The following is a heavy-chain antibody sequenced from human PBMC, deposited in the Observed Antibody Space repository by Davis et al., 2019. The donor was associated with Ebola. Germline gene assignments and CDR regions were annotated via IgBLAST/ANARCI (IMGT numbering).Heavy chain of an antibody. V-gene: IGHV5-51*01. D-gene: IGHD3-10*02. Sequence: GESLKISCKGSGYSFTSYWIGWVRQMPGKGLEWMGIIYPGDSDTRYSPSFQGQVTISADKSISTAYLQWSSLKASDTAMYYCSRRGSTMFNWFDPWGQGTLVTVSS. CDR3: SRRGSTMFNWFDP. CDR2: IYPGDSDT. CDR1: GYSFTSYW. J-gene: IGHJ5*02.